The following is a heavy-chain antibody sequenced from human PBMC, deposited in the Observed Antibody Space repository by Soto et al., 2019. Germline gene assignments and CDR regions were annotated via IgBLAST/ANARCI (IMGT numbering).Heavy chain of an antibody. D-gene: IGHD1-26*01. Sequence: QVQLVQSGAEVKKPGASVKVSCKASGYTFTSYGISWVRQAPGQGLEWMGWISAYNGNTNYAQKLQGRVTMTTDTATSTDYMELRSLRSDDTAGYYCARDKGWAPTDYWGQGTLVTVSS. J-gene: IGHJ4*02. CDR3: ARDKGWAPTDY. V-gene: IGHV1-18*01. CDR2: ISAYNGNT. CDR1: GYTFTSYG.